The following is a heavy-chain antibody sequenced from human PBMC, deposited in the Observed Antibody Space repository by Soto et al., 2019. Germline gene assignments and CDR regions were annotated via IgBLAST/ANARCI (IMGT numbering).Heavy chain of an antibody. CDR1: GGSFSGYY. D-gene: IGHD3-10*01. J-gene: IGHJ6*02. V-gene: IGHV4-34*01. CDR3: ARVTTMVRGTARFYGMDV. Sequence: TSETLSLTCAVYGGSFSGYYWSWIRQPPGKGLEWIGEINHSGSTNYNPSLKSRVTISVDTSKNQFSLKLSSVTAADTAVYYCARVTTMVRGTARFYGMDVWGQGTTVTVSS. CDR2: INHSGST.